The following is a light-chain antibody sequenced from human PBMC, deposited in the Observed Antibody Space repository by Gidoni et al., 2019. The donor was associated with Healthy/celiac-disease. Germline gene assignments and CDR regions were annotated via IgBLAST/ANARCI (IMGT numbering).Light chain of an antibody. CDR2: LGS. Sequence: DSVMTQSPLSLPVTPGEPASISCRSSQSLLHSNGYNYLDWYLQKPGPSPQLLIYLGSNRASGVPDRFSGSGSGTDFTLKISRVEAEDVGVYYCMQALQTRTFGQGTKLEIK. CDR1: QSLLHSNGYNY. J-gene: IGKJ2*01. V-gene: IGKV2-28*01. CDR3: MQALQTRT.